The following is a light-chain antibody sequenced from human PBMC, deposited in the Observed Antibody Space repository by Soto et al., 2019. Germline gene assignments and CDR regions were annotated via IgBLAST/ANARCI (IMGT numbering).Light chain of an antibody. CDR3: QTWGTGMV. Sequence: QPVLTQSPSASASLGASVKLTCTLNSGHNNYAIAWHQQKPQKGPRYLMKLNSDGSHSKGDGIPDRFSGSSSGAERYLTISSLQSEDEADYYCQTWGTGMVFGGGTKLTVL. V-gene: IGLV4-69*01. CDR2: LNSDGSH. J-gene: IGLJ3*02. CDR1: SGHNNYA.